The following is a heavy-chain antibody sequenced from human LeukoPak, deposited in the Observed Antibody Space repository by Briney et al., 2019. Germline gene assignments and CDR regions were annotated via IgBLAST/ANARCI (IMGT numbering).Heavy chain of an antibody. D-gene: IGHD3-3*01. CDR3: ARGTMAYDFWSGYHPYNWFDP. Sequence: SSETLSLTCAVYGGSFSGYYWSWIRQPPGKGLEWIGEINHSGSTNYNPSPKSRVTISVDTSKNQFSLKLSSVTAADTAVYYCARGTMAYDFWSGYHPYNWFDPWGQGTLVTVSS. CDR1: GGSFSGYY. V-gene: IGHV4-34*01. J-gene: IGHJ5*02. CDR2: INHSGST.